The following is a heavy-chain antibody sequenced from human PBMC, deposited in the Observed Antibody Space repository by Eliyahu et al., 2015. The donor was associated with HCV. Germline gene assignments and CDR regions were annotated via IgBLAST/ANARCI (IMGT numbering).Heavy chain of an antibody. D-gene: IGHD2-2*01. V-gene: IGHV4-59*12. CDR1: GGSISGYY. Sequence: QVQLQESGPGLVKPSETLSLTCTVSGGSISGYYWSWIRQPPGKGLDWIGFIYYTGTTTYNPSLKSRVTISLDTSRNQFSLKLSSVTAADTAVYYCARLRGSSTLNDYWGQGTLVTVSS. CDR3: ARLRGSSTLNDY. CDR2: IYYTGTT. J-gene: IGHJ4*02.